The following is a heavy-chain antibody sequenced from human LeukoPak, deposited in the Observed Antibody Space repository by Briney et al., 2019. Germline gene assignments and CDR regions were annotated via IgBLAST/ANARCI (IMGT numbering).Heavy chain of an antibody. V-gene: IGHV4-39*07. J-gene: IGHJ4*02. CDR1: GGSISTSNYY. D-gene: IGHD3-22*01. CDR2: IFYSGST. Sequence: SETLSLTCTVSGGSISTSNYYWGWIRQPPGKGLEWIGNIFYSGSTYYSPSLKSRVTISLDTSRNQFSLKLNSMTAADTAVYYCARGDSSGYYVAWGQGTLVTVSS. CDR3: ARGDSSGYYVA.